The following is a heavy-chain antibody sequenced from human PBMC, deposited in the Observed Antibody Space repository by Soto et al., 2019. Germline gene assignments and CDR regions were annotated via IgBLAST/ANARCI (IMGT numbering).Heavy chain of an antibody. V-gene: IGHV3-21*01. CDR2: ISSSSSYI. D-gene: IGHD6-13*01. CDR3: ARVEQQLDAFDI. CDR1: GFTFSSYS. J-gene: IGHJ3*02. Sequence: GGSLRLSCAASGFTFSSYSMNWVRQAPGKGLEWVSSISSSSSYIYYADSVKGRFTISRDNAKNSLYLQMNSLRAEDTAVYYCARVEQQLDAFDIRAQGTMVTGSS.